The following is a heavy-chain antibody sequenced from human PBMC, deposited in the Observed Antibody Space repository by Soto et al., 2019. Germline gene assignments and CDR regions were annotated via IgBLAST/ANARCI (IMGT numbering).Heavy chain of an antibody. CDR2: IYYSGST. D-gene: IGHD1-26*01. CDR1: GGSVSIGGYY. J-gene: IGHJ6*02. V-gene: IGHV4-61*08. Sequence: SETLSLTCTVSGGSVSIGGYYWSWIRQPPGKGLEWIGYIYYSGSTNCNPSLKSRVTISVDTSKNQFSLKLSSVTAADTAVYYCARDQRVGATVPYYYYGMDVWGQGTTVTVSS. CDR3: ARDQRVGATVPYYYYGMDV.